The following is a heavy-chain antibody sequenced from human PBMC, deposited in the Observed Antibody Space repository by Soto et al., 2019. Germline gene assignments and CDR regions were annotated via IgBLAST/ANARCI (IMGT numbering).Heavy chain of an antibody. CDR2: TTYDGGIK. Sequence: TGWSLRLSCAASVFSFISYGMEWVRLAPGKGLEWVAATTYDGGIKHYVDSVKGRFTISRDNSKNTLYLQMNSLRVEDTATYYCAGALENPYFYYGLNVWGQGTTVTVSS. CDR3: AGALENPYFYYGLNV. D-gene: IGHD1-1*01. CDR1: VFSFISYG. V-gene: IGHV3-30*03. J-gene: IGHJ6*02.